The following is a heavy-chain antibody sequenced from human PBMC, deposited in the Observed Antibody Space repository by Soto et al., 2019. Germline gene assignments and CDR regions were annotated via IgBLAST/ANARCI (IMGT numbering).Heavy chain of an antibody. CDR3: ARVMGSGTVGVFDY. D-gene: IGHD6-13*01. Sequence: QITLKESGPTLVKPTQTLTLTCTFSGFSLSSSGVGVGWIRQPPGKALEWLALIYWDNYKQYSPSLKNRFTITKDTSKNQVVLTMTKMEPVDTGTDYCARVMGSGTVGVFDYWGQGTLVTVSS. CDR1: GFSLSSSGVG. J-gene: IGHJ4*02. CDR2: IYWDNYK. V-gene: IGHV2-5*02.